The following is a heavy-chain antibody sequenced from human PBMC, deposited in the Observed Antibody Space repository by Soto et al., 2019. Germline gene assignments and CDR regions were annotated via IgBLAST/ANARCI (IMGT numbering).Heavy chain of an antibody. V-gene: IGHV4-31*03. J-gene: IGHJ4*02. CDR2: IYYSGST. CDR3: ERHQGGGPFDY. D-gene: IGHD2-15*01. CDR1: GGSISSGGYY. Sequence: SETLSLTCTVSGGSISSGGYYWSWIRQHPGKGLEWIGYIYYSGSTYYNPSLKSRVTISVDTSKNQFSLKLSSVTAADTAVYYCERHQGGGPFDYWGQGTLVTVSS.